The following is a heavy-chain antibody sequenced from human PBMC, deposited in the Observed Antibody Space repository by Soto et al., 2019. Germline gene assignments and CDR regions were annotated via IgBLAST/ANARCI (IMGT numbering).Heavy chain of an antibody. Sequence: GGSLRLSCAASGFTFSKFAMNWVRQAPGKGLEWVSTISGSGNSAYYADSVKGRFTISRDNSKNTLYLQMNSLRAEDTAVYYCAKDRWVYDSSGYSEFWGQGILVTVSS. CDR2: ISGSGNSA. J-gene: IGHJ4*02. V-gene: IGHV3-23*01. D-gene: IGHD3-22*01. CDR3: AKDRWVYDSSGYSEF. CDR1: GFTFSKFA.